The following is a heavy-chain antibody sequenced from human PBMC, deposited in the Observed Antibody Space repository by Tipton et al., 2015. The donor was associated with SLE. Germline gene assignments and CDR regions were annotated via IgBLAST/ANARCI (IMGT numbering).Heavy chain of an antibody. V-gene: IGHV4-59*01. CDR1: GGSISNYY. CDR3: ARGVSFVS. CDR2: IYHTGST. Sequence: TLSLTCTVSGGSISNYYWSWIRQPPGKGLEWIGYIYHTGSTIYNPSFKSPATISVDMSKNQFSLSLSSVTAADTAVYYCARGVSFVSWGPGTLVTVSS. J-gene: IGHJ4*02.